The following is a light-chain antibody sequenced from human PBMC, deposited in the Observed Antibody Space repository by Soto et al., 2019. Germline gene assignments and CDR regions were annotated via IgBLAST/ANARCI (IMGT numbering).Light chain of an antibody. V-gene: IGKV3-20*01. Sequence: VMTQAPATLSVSPGERATLSCRASQSVSSSYLAWYQQKPGQAPRLLIYGASSRATGIPDRFSGSGSGTDFTLTISRLEPEDFAVYYCQQYGSSPPTFGQGTKVDIK. CDR2: GAS. CDR3: QQYGSSPPT. J-gene: IGKJ1*01. CDR1: QSVSSSY.